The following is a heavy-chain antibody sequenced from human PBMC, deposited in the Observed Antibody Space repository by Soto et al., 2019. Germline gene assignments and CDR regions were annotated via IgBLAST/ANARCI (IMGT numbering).Heavy chain of an antibody. J-gene: IGHJ6*03. CDR1: GFTFSSYS. CDR3: ASPYYDFWSGYPQTRYYYYYYMDV. V-gene: IGHV3-21*01. CDR2: ISSSSSYI. D-gene: IGHD3-3*01. Sequence: EVQLVESGGGLVKPGGSLRLSCAASGFTFSSYSMNWVRQAPGKGLEWVSSISSSSSYIYYADSVKGRFTISIDNAKNSLYLQINSLRAEDTAVYYCASPYYDFWSGYPQTRYYYYYYMDVWGKGTTVTVSS.